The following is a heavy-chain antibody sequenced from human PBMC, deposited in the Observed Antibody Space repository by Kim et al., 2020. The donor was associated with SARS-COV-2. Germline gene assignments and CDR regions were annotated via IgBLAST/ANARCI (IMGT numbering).Heavy chain of an antibody. CDR1: GYTLTELS. CDR2: FDPEDGET. V-gene: IGHV1-24*01. CDR3: ATGFVVVPAAIQSSYYYYGMDV. Sequence: ASVKVSCKVSGYTLTELSMHWVRQAPGKGLEWMGGFDPEDGETIYAQKFQGRVTMTEDTSTDTAYMELSSLRSEDTAVYYCATGFVVVPAAIQSSYYYYGMDVWGQGTTVTVSS. D-gene: IGHD2-2*02. J-gene: IGHJ6*02.